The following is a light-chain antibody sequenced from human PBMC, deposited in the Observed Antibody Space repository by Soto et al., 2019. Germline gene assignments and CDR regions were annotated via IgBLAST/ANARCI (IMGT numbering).Light chain of an antibody. CDR2: DVG. CDR1: NSDVGAYSY. J-gene: IGLJ1*01. Sequence: QSVLTQPASVSGSPGQSITISCTGTNSDVGAYSYVSWYQQYPGKAPKLLIYDVGARPSGISDRFSGSKSGNTASLTISGLQAEDEADYYCSSYTALTTYVFGSGTKVTVL. V-gene: IGLV2-14*03. CDR3: SSYTALTTYV.